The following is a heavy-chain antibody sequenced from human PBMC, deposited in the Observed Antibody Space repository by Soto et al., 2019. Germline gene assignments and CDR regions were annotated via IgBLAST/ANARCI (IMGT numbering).Heavy chain of an antibody. J-gene: IGHJ5*02. D-gene: IGHD1-7*01. CDR1: GGSIRSGGYY. CDR2: IYYSGST. Sequence: PSETLSLACTVSGGSIRSGGYYWSWIRQHPGKGLEWIGYIYYSGSTYYNPSLKSRVTISVDTSKNQFSLKLSSVTAADTAVYYCARVFITGTTSWFDPWGQGTLVTVSS. CDR3: ARVFITGTTSWFDP. V-gene: IGHV4-31*03.